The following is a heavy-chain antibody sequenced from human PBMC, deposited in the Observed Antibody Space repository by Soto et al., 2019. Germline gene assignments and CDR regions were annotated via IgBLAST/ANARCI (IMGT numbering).Heavy chain of an antibody. CDR1: MYSFTSYW. Sequence: PGVRLKISCKGAMYSFTSYWLGWVCQMPEKGLKRLGIIYPGDSDTRYSPSFQGQLTISADKSISTAYLQWSSLKASDTAIYYCARRGHIAARLGGMDVWGQGTTVTVSS. CDR2: IYPGDSDT. D-gene: IGHD6-6*01. V-gene: IGHV5-51*01. CDR3: ARRGHIAARLGGMDV. J-gene: IGHJ6*02.